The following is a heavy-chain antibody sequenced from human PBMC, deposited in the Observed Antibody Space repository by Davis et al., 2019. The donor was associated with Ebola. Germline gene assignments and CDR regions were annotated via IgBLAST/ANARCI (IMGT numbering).Heavy chain of an antibody. Sequence: SLKISCAASGFTFSSYSMNWVRQAPGKGLEWVSGISWNSGSIGYADSVKGRFTISRDNAKNSLYLQMNSLRAEDTALYYCAKSLTYSSGVYYYGMDVWGQGTTVTVSS. CDR1: GFTFSSYS. J-gene: IGHJ6*02. D-gene: IGHD6-19*01. CDR3: AKSLTYSSGVYYYGMDV. V-gene: IGHV3-9*01. CDR2: ISWNSGSI.